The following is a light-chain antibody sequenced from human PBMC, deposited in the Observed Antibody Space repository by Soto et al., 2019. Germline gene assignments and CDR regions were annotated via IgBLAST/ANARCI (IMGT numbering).Light chain of an antibody. CDR2: DAS. CDR1: QSVSSNY. Sequence: EILLTQSPGTLSLSPGERATLSCRASQSVSSNYLAWYQQKPGQAPRLLIYDASSRATGIPDRFSGSGSGTDFTLTISRLEPEDFAVYYCQQYGSSPQTFGQGTKVEIK. CDR3: QQYGSSPQT. V-gene: IGKV3-20*01. J-gene: IGKJ1*01.